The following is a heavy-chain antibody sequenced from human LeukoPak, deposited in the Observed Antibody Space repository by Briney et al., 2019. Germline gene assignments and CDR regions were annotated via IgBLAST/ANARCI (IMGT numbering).Heavy chain of an antibody. V-gene: IGHV3-23*01. Sequence: GGSLRLSCAASGFTLSSYAMSWVRQAPGKGLEWVSAISVSGNTYHADSVKGRFTISRDNAKNTLYLQMNSLRAEDTAVYYCARGRYDYVWGSYRHFDYWGQGTLVTVSS. J-gene: IGHJ4*02. CDR3: ARGRYDYVWGSYRHFDY. CDR1: GFTLSSYA. CDR2: ISVSGNT. D-gene: IGHD3-16*02.